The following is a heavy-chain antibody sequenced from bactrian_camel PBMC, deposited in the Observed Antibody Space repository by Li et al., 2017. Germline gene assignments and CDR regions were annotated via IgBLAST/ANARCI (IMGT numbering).Heavy chain of an antibody. J-gene: IGHJ4*01. V-gene: IGHV3S53*01. CDR3: ASGKGAYNY. D-gene: IGHD6*01. CDR1: GNTYSSYC. CDR2: IDMDGRT. Sequence: HVQLVESGGGSVQAGGSLRLSCAASGNTYSSYCMGWFRQSPGQERAGVADIDMDGRTSYAESVKGRFTVSKDNAKNTLYLEMNNLKPEDTAMYYCASGKGAYNYWGQGTQVTV.